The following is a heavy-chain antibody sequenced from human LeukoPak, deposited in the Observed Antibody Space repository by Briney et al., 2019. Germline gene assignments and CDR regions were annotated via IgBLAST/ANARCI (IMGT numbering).Heavy chain of an antibody. Sequence: SQTLSLTCAVSGGSISSGGYSWSWIRQPPGKGLEWIGYIYHSGSTYYNPSLKSRVTISVDTSKNQFSLKLSSVTAADTAVYYCARGRRWSLPYFDYWGQGTLVTVSS. CDR3: ARGRRWSLPYFDY. D-gene: IGHD4-23*01. CDR2: IYHSGST. V-gene: IGHV4-30-2*01. CDR1: GGSISSGGYS. J-gene: IGHJ4*02.